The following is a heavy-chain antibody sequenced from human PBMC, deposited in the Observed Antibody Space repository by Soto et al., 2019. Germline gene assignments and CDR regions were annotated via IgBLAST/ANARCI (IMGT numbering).Heavy chain of an antibody. CDR2: IIPIFGTA. V-gene: IGHV1-69*13. CDR3: ARETACSGGSCYPGWFDP. J-gene: IGHJ5*02. Sequence: GASVKVSCKASGGTFSSYAISWVRQAPGQGLEWMGGIIPIFGTANYAQKFQGRVTITADESTSTAYMELSSLRSEDTAVYYCARETACSGGSCYPGWFDPWGQGTLVTVSS. D-gene: IGHD2-15*01. CDR1: GGTFSSYA.